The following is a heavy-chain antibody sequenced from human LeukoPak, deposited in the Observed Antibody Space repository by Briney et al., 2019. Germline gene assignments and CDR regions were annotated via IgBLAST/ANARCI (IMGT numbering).Heavy chain of an antibody. CDR1: GFTFSNYE. Sequence: GGSLRLSCAASGFTFSNYEMNWVRQAPGKGLEWVSYISSNGNTMYYADSVKGRFTISRDNARNFLYLQMHSLSAEDTALYYCVQLWGKKSDAFDIWGQGILVTVSS. CDR3: VQLWGKKSDAFDI. J-gene: IGHJ3*02. D-gene: IGHD3-16*01. V-gene: IGHV3-48*03. CDR2: ISSNGNTM.